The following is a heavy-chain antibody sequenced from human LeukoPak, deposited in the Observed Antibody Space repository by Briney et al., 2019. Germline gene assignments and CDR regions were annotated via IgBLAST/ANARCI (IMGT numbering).Heavy chain of an antibody. Sequence: SSETLSLTCTVSGGSISSYYWSWIRQPPGKGLEWIGYIYYSGSTNYNPSLKSRVTISVDTSKNQFSLKLSSVTAADTAVYYCARGSVRGEFDPWGQGTLVTVSS. J-gene: IGHJ5*02. CDR1: GGSISSYY. D-gene: IGHD3-10*01. V-gene: IGHV4-59*01. CDR2: IYYSGST. CDR3: ARGSVRGEFDP.